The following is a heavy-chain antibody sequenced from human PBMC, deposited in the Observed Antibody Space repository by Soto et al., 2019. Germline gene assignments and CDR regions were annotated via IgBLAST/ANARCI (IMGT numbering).Heavy chain of an antibody. D-gene: IGHD6-13*01. CDR3: ARDNRAGIAADGYFDY. CDR2: IIPIFGTA. CDR1: GGTFNSYA. Sequence: SVKVSCKASGGTFNSYAISWVRQAPGQGLEWMGGIIPIFGTANYAQKFQGRVTITADESTSTAYMELSSLRPEDTAVYYCARDNRAGIAADGYFDYWGQGTLVTVSS. J-gene: IGHJ4*02. V-gene: IGHV1-69*13.